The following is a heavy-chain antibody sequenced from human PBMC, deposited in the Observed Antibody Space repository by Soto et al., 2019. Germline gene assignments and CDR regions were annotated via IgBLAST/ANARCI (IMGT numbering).Heavy chain of an antibody. D-gene: IGHD3-10*01. CDR3: ARVGGSASYFDF. CDR2: IYHTGNT. CDR1: GDSISGGGSVANY. Sequence: SETLSLTCTVSGDSISGGGSVANYWTWIRQYPGRGLEWIGNIYHTGNTHYNPSLKSRVTLSVDTSKNQFSLRLTSLTVADTAVYFCARVGGSASYFDFWGLGTLVTVSS. J-gene: IGHJ4*02. V-gene: IGHV4-31*03.